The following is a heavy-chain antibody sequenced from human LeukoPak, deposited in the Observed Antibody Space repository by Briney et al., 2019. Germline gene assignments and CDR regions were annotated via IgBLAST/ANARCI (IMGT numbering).Heavy chain of an antibody. D-gene: IGHD3-22*01. J-gene: IGHJ3*02. CDR2: ISSSSSYI. CDR3: AREPPYYYDSSGPDAFDI. CDR1: GFTFSSYS. V-gene: IGHV3-21*01. Sequence: GGSLRLSCAASGFTFSSYSMNWVRQAPGKGLEWVSSISSSSSYIYYADSVKGRFTISRDNAKNSLYLQMNSLRAEDTAVYYCAREPPYYYDSSGPDAFDIWGQGTMVTVSS.